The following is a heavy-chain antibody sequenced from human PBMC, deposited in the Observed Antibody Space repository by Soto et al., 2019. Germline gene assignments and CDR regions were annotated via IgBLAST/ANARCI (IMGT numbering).Heavy chain of an antibody. CDR1: GASISSSY. D-gene: IGHD3-22*01. V-gene: IGHV4-59*01. CDR3: ERGYYDTSGQSNTFDI. J-gene: IGHJ3*02. Sequence: PSETLSLTCTVSGASISSSYWSWIRQSPGKGLEWIAYVHYSGSTKYNPSLRSRVTASVDTSKNQFSLKLSSVTAADTAVYYCERGYYDTSGQSNTFDIWGQGTMVTVSS. CDR2: VHYSGST.